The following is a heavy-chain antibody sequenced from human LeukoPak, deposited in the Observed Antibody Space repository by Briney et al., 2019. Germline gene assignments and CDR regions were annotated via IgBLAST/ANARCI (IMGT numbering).Heavy chain of an antibody. CDR3: ARILFRVAFDAFDI. CDR1: GGSINIY. CDR2: IYSSGST. Sequence: SETLSLICTVSGGSINIYWTWIRQPAGKGLEWIGRIYSSGSTNFNPSLKSRVTISVDTSKNQFSLKLSSVTAADTAVYYCARILFRVAFDAFDIWGQGTMVTVSS. D-gene: IGHD2-21*01. V-gene: IGHV4-4*07. J-gene: IGHJ3*02.